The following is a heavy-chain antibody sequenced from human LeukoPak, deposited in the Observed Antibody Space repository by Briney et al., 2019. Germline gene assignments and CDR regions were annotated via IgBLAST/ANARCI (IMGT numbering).Heavy chain of an antibody. Sequence: SETLSLTCTVSGGSISSGYNYWSWIRQPAGKGLEWIGRIYTSGTTNYNPSLKSRGTISQDTSNNQFSLKLRTVPAADTAVYYCAKSGCSSSSCPGFLWGQGTLVTVSA. CDR3: AKSGCSSSSCPGFL. CDR1: GGSISSGYNY. CDR2: IYTSGTT. V-gene: IGHV4-61*02. J-gene: IGHJ4*02. D-gene: IGHD2-2*01.